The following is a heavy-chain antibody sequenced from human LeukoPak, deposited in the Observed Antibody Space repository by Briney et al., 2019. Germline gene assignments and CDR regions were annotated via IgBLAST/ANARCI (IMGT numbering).Heavy chain of an antibody. D-gene: IGHD6-6*01. J-gene: IGHJ4*02. CDR3: AKDNGIIAARRGAVDY. Sequence: GGSLRLSCAASGFTFSTYWMSWVRQAPGKGLEWVSAISGSGGSTYYADSVKGRFTISRDNSKNTLCLQMNSLRAEDTAVYYCAKDNGIIAARRGAVDYWGQGTLVTVSS. CDR2: ISGSGGST. CDR1: GFTFSTYW. V-gene: IGHV3-23*01.